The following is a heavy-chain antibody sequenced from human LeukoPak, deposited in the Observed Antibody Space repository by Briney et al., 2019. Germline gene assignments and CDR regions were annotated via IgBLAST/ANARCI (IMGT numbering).Heavy chain of an antibody. Sequence: SETLSLTCGVYGGSFSGYYWSWIRQPPGKGLEWIGEINHSGSTNYNPSLKSRVTISVDTSKNQFSLKLSSVTAADTAVYYCARDPFGVAAFDIWGQGTMVTVSS. CDR3: ARDPFGVAAFDI. CDR1: GGSFSGYY. J-gene: IGHJ3*02. CDR2: INHSGST. D-gene: IGHD3-10*01. V-gene: IGHV4-34*01.